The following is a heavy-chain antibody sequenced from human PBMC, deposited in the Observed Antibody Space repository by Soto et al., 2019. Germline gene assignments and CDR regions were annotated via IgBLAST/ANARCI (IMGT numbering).Heavy chain of an antibody. J-gene: IGHJ6*02. CDR2: MNPNSGNT. CDR3: ARGLLRIVYYYYGMDV. V-gene: IGHV1-8*01. D-gene: IGHD3-9*01. Sequence: QVQLVQSGAEVKKPGASVKVSCKASGYTFTSCDINWVRQATGQGLEWMGWMNPNSGNTGYAQKFQGRVTMTRNTSISTAYMELSSLRSEDTAVYYCARGLLRIVYYYYGMDVWGQGTTVTVSS. CDR1: GYTFTSCD.